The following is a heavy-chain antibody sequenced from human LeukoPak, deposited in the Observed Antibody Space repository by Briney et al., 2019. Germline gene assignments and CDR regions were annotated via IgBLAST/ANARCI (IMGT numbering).Heavy chain of an antibody. CDR2: IYTSGST. CDR3: ARLLPPRGYYYMDV. CDR1: GGSISSYY. J-gene: IGHJ6*03. V-gene: IGHV4-4*09. Sequence: PSVTLSLTCTVPGGSISSYYWSWIRQPPGKGLEWIGYIYTSGSTNYNPSLKSRVTISVDTSKNQFSLKLSSVTAADTAVYYCARLLPPRGYYYMDVWGKGTTVTVSS. D-gene: IGHD3-22*01.